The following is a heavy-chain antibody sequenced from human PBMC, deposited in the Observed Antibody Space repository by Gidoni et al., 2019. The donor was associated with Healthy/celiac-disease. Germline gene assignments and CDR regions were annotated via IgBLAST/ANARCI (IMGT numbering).Heavy chain of an antibody. D-gene: IGHD6-19*01. Sequence: QMQLVQSGAEVKKTGSSVKVSCKASGYTFTYRYLHWVRQAPGQALEWMGWITPFNGNTNYAQKFQDRVTITRDRSMSTAYMELSSLRSEDTAMYYCARSYRIAVAGNSNDAFDIWGQGTMVTVSS. CDR1: GYTFTYRY. J-gene: IGHJ3*02. CDR2: ITPFNGNT. CDR3: ARSYRIAVAGNSNDAFDI. V-gene: IGHV1-45*02.